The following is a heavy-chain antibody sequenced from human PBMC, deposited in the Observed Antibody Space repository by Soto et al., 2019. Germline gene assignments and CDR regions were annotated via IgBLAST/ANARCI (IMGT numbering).Heavy chain of an antibody. CDR3: AKGLGSGGVFRWNFDS. CDR2: ISGSGGST. V-gene: IGHV3-23*01. J-gene: IGHJ4*02. Sequence: EVQLLESGGGLVQPGGSLRLSCAASGFTFSSYAMSWVRQAPGKGLEWVSAISGSGGSTYYADSVKGRFTISRDNSRNTLYLQMNSLRAEDTAVYYCAKGLGSGGVFRWNFDSWGQGTLVTVSS. CDR1: GFTFSSYA. D-gene: IGHD1-1*01.